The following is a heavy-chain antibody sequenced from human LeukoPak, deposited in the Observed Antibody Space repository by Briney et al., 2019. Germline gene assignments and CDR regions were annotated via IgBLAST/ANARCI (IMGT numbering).Heavy chain of an antibody. J-gene: IGHJ4*01. CDR2: ISSSSSTI. CDR3: ARYSSSSGGASYYLDY. CDR1: GFTFSSYS. V-gene: IGHV3-48*04. D-gene: IGHD6-6*01. Sequence: HPGGSLRLSCAASGFTFSSYSMNWVRQAPGKGLEWVSYISSSSSTIYYADSVKGRFTISRDNAKNILYLQINSLRSEDTAVYYCARYSSSSGGASYYLDYWGHGTLVTVSS.